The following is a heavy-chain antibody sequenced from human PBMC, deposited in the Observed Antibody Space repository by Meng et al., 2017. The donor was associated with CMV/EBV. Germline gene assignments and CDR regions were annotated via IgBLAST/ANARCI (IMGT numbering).Heavy chain of an antibody. V-gene: IGHV4-39*01. J-gene: IGHJ4*02. CDR1: SRSYY. CDR3: ARWGGDIVVVPAAIGEFDY. D-gene: IGHD2-2*01. CDR2: IYYSGST. Sequence: SRSYYWGWSRQPPGKGLEWIGSIYYSGSTYYNPSLKSRVTISVDTSKNQFSLKLSSVTAADTAVYYCARWGGDIVVVPAAIGEFDYWGQGTLVTVSS.